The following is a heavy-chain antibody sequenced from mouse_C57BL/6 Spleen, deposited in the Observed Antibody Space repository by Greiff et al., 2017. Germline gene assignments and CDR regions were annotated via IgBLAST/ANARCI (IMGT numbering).Heavy chain of an antibody. V-gene: IGHV5-17*01. CDR3: AGGSGYFLRAMDY. Sequence: EVQLVESGGGLVKPGGSLKLSCAASGFTFSDYGMHWVRQAPEKGLEWVAYISSGSSTIYYADTVKGRFTISRDNAKNTLFLQMTSLRSEDTAMYYCAGGSGYFLRAMDYWGQGTSVTISS. CDR1: GFTFSDYG. CDR2: ISSGSSTI. J-gene: IGHJ4*01. D-gene: IGHD3-2*02.